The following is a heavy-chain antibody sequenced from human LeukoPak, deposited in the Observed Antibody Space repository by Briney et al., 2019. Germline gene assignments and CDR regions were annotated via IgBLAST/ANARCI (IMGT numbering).Heavy chain of an antibody. D-gene: IGHD3-10*01. CDR3: ARAGYYGSGSYYNWFDP. CDR1: GFTFSIYN. J-gene: IGHJ5*02. CDR2: ISSSSGYL. V-gene: IGHV3-21*04. Sequence: GGSLRLSCAASGFTFSIYNMNWVRQAPGKGLEWVSSISSSSGYLYYADSVKGRFTISRDNAKNSLYLQMNSLRAEDTAVYYCARAGYYGSGSYYNWFDPWGQGTLVTVSS.